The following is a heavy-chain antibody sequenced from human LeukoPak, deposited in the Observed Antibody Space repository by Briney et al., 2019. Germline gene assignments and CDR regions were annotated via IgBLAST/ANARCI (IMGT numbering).Heavy chain of an antibody. Sequence: GGSLRLSCVASGFTFSTYAMHWVRQVPGKGLEWVAGMSPDGSWTFHGDSVKGRFTISRDNVKNTLNLQMNSLRPEDTAMYYCAKGLLTSGSCFDFCGQGTLVTVSS. CDR1: GFTFSTYA. CDR3: AKGLLTSGSCFDF. CDR2: MSPDGSWT. D-gene: IGHD3-10*01. J-gene: IGHJ4*02. V-gene: IGHV3-30*02.